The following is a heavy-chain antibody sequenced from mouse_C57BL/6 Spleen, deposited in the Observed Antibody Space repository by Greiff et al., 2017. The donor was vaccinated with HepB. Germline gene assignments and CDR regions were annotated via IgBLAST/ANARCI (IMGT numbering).Heavy chain of an antibody. D-gene: IGHD2-4*01. CDR1: GYTFTDYY. V-gene: IGHV1-26*01. J-gene: IGHJ2*01. CDR2: INPNNGGT. CDR3: ARIYYDYDGFDY. Sequence: VQLQQSGPELVKPGASVKISCKASGYTFTDYYMNWVKQSHGKSLEWIGDINPNNGGTSYNQKFKGKATLTVDKSSSTAYMELRSLTSEASAVYYCARIYYDYDGFDYWGQGTTVTVSS.